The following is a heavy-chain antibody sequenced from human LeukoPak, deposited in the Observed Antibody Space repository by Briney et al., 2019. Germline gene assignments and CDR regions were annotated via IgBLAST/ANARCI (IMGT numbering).Heavy chain of an antibody. V-gene: IGHV3-7*01. D-gene: IGHD4-17*01. J-gene: IGHJ4*01. Sequence: GGSLRLSCAASGFTFSSYWMSWVRQAPGKGLEWVANIKQDGSERYYVDSVKGRFTIYRDNAKNSLYLQMNSLRAEDTAVYYCANAHYGDYEGLATLNFWGQGTLVTVSS. CDR1: GFTFSSYW. CDR3: ANAHYGDYEGLATLNF. CDR2: IKQDGSER.